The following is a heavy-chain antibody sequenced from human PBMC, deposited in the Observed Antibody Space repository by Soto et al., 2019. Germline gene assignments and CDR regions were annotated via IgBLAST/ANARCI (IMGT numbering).Heavy chain of an antibody. CDR2: IYCDDDK. CDR1: GFSLSTSGVG. V-gene: IGHV2-5*02. J-gene: IGHJ4*02. CDR3: AHTYSGYDWRNHFDY. D-gene: IGHD5-12*01. Sequence: QITLKESGPTLVKPTQTLTLTCTFSGFSLSTSGVGVGWIRQPPGKALEWLALIYCDDDKRYSPSLKSRLTITKDTSKNQVVLTMTNMDPVDTATYYCAHTYSGYDWRNHFDYWGQGTLVTVSS.